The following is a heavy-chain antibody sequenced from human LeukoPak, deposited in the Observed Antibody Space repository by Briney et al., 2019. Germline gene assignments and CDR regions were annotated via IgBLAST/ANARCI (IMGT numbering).Heavy chain of an antibody. CDR1: GGSVRSDISH. V-gene: IGHV4-30-2*01. Sequence: SETLSLTCSVSGGSVRSDISHWSWIRQPPGKGLEWIGYIYHNGNTYYSPSLKSRVTISVDRSKNQLSLKLSSVTAADTAMYYCASGGYSYGFDYWGQGTLVTVSS. CDR3: ASGGYSYGFDY. J-gene: IGHJ4*02. D-gene: IGHD5-18*01. CDR2: IYHNGNT.